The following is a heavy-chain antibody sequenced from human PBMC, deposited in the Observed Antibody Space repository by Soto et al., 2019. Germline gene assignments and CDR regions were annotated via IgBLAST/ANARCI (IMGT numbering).Heavy chain of an antibody. CDR2: INHSGST. Sequence: SETLSLTCAVYGGSFSGYYWSWIRQPPGKGLEWIGEINHSGSTNYNPSLKSRVTISVDTSKNQFSLKLSSVTAADTAVYYCARGNFADYGSGKTPDNWFDPWGQGTLVTVSS. CDR3: ARGNFADYGSGKTPDNWFDP. V-gene: IGHV4-34*01. CDR1: GGSFSGYY. J-gene: IGHJ5*02. D-gene: IGHD3-10*01.